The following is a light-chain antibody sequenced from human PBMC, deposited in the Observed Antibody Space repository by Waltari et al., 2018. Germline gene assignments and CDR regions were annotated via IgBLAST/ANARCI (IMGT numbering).Light chain of an antibody. J-gene: IGLJ3*02. CDR1: ALPKQY. V-gene: IGLV3-25*03. CDR3: QSADSSGTYVV. Sequence: YELTQPPSVSVSPGQTARITCSGDALPKQYAYWYHQKPGQAPVLLLYQDTKRPSGIPERFSGASSGTTVTLTISGAQAEDEAAYYCQSADSSGTYVVFGGGTKVTVL. CDR2: QDT.